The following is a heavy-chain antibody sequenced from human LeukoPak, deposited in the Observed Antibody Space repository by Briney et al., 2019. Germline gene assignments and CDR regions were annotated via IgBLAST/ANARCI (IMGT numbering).Heavy chain of an antibody. Sequence: SETLSLTCTVSGGSISSYYWCWIRQPPGKGLEWIGYIYYSGSTNYNPSLKSRVTISVDTSKNQFSLKLSSVTAADTAVYYCARDLTYYYDSSGYYGMDVWGQGTTVTVSS. V-gene: IGHV4-59*01. CDR1: GGSISSYY. CDR2: IYYSGST. CDR3: ARDLTYYYDSSGYYGMDV. D-gene: IGHD3-22*01. J-gene: IGHJ6*02.